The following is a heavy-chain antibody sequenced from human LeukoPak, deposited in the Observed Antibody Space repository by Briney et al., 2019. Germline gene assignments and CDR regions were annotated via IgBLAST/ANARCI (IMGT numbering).Heavy chain of an antibody. D-gene: IGHD3-3*01. CDR3: ARDVLRGGITIFGVVINNWFDP. Sequence: SETLSLTCTVSGGSISSYYWSWIRQPPGKGLEWIGYIYYSGSTNYNPSLKSRVTISVDTSKNQFSLKLSSVTAADTAVYYCARDVLRGGITIFGVVINNWFDPWGQGTLVTVSS. J-gene: IGHJ5*02. CDR2: IYYSGST. CDR1: GGSISSYY. V-gene: IGHV4-59*01.